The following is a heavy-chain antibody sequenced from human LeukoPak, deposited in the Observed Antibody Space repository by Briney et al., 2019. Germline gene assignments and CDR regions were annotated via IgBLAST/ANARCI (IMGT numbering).Heavy chain of an antibody. CDR2: IIPIFGTA. V-gene: IGHV1-69*05. CDR3: ARPYDSSGFDY. CDR1: GGTFSSYA. J-gene: IGHJ4*02. D-gene: IGHD3-22*01. Sequence: EASVKVSCKASGGTFSSYAISWVRQAPGQGLEWMGRIIPIFGTANYAQKFQGRVTITTGESTSTAYMELSSLRSEDTAVYYCARPYDSSGFDYWGQGTLVTVSS.